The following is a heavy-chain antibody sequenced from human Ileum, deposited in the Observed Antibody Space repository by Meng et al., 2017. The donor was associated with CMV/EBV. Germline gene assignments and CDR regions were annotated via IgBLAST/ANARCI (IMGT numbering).Heavy chain of an antibody. V-gene: IGHV3-30*02. Sequence: GESLKISCVVSEFSHNSHGMHWVRQAPDKGLEWVAFIGSDGSLKYYGDSVKGRFTISRDESKNTLYLQMNSLKTEDTALYYCTTGSRPVTYHYFYGMDVWGQGTTVTVSS. J-gene: IGHJ6*02. CDR2: IGSDGSLK. CDR3: TTGSRPVTYHYFYGMDV. D-gene: IGHD1-26*01. CDR1: EFSHNSHG.